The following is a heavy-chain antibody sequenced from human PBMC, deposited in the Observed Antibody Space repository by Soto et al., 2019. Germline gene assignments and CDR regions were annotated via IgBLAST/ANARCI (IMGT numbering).Heavy chain of an antibody. CDR1: GFTFSSYA. CDR2: ISGSGGST. D-gene: IGHD3-3*01. CDR3: AKDLGDFWSGYYPPQEYYYYYYMDV. J-gene: IGHJ6*03. V-gene: IGHV3-23*01. Sequence: EVQLLESGGGLVQPGGSPRLSCAASGFTFSSYAMSWVRQAPGKGLEWVSAISGSGGSTYYADSVKGRFTISRDNSKNTLYLQMNSLRAEDTAVYYCAKDLGDFWSGYYPPQEYYYYYYMDVWGKGTTVTVSS.